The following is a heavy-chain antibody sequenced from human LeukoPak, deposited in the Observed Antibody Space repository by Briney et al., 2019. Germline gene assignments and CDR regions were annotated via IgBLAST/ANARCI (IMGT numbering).Heavy chain of an antibody. J-gene: IGHJ4*02. V-gene: IGHV4-59*02. CDR2: IYSSGDI. CDR3: ARQPPNTASFDY. Sequence: SETLSLTCAVSGGSVNGYYWSWVRQTPGMGLEWIGYIYSSGDINYNPSLTSRLTMSVDTSNNQVSLKLSSVTAADTAVYFCARQPPNTASFDYWGQGTLVTVSS. CDR1: GGSVNGYY. D-gene: IGHD2-21*02.